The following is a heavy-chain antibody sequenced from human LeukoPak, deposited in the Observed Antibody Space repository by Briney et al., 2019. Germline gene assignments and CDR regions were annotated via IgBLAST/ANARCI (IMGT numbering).Heavy chain of an antibody. D-gene: IGHD6-19*01. J-gene: IGHJ6*03. CDR2: INSDGRST. CDR3: ARVAGIGTYYYYMDV. CDR1: GFTFSDHY. Sequence: GGSLRLSCAASGFTFSDHYMDWVRQAPGKGLVWVACINSDGRSTIFADSVKGRFTISRDNAKNTLYLQMNSLSGEDTAVYYCARVAGIGTYYYYMDVWGKGTTVTVSS. V-gene: IGHV3-74*01.